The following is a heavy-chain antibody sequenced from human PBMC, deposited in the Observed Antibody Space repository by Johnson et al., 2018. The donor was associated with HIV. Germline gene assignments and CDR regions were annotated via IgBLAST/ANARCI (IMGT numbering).Heavy chain of an antibody. Sequence: QVQLVESGGGVVQPGRSLRLSCAASGFTFSSYAMHWVRQAPGKGLEWVAVIPYDGYNKYYADSVRGRFTISRDNSKNTLYLQMSSLRAEETAVYYCARVPAYCGGDWCGAFDIWGQGTMVTVSS. CDR2: IPYDGYNK. J-gene: IGHJ3*02. CDR3: ARVPAYCGGDWCGAFDI. D-gene: IGHD2-21*02. CDR1: GFTFSSYA. V-gene: IGHV3-30-3*01.